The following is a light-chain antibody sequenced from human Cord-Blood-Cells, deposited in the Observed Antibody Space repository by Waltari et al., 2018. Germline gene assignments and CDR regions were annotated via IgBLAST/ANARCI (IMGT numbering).Light chain of an antibody. CDR2: AAS. Sequence: DIQMTQSPSSLSASVGDRVTITCRASQSISSYLNWYQQNPGKAPKLLIYAASSLQSGVPSRFSGSGSGTDFTLTISSLQPEDFATYYCQQSYRTPFTFGPGTKVDIK. CDR1: QSISSY. V-gene: IGKV1-39*01. CDR3: QQSYRTPFT. J-gene: IGKJ3*01.